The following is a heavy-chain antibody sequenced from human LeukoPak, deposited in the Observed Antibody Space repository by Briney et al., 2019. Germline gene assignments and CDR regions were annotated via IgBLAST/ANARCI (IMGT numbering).Heavy chain of an antibody. V-gene: IGHV3-23*01. J-gene: IGHJ4*02. D-gene: IGHD6-13*01. CDR2: ISGSGGST. Sequence: PGGSPRLSCAASGFTFSSYAMSWVRQAPGKGLEWVSAISGSGGSTYYADSVKGRFTISRDNSKNTLYLQMNSLRAEDTAVYYCAKPIAAARTPFDYWGQGTLVTVSS. CDR1: GFTFSSYA. CDR3: AKPIAAARTPFDY.